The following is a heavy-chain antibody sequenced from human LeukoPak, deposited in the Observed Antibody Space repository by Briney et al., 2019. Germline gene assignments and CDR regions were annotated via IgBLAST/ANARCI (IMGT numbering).Heavy chain of an antibody. J-gene: IGHJ4*02. CDR3: ARRATTERGHSYGLDY. CDR1: GFTFSSYH. Sequence: GGSLRLSCVVSGFTFSSYHMNWVRQAPGKGLEWVSSISTSSSSSYIYHADSVTGRFTISRDNAKNSLYLQMNSLRAEDTAVYYCARRATTERGHSYGLDYWGQGTLVTVSS. D-gene: IGHD5-18*01. V-gene: IGHV3-21*01. CDR2: ISTSSSSSYI.